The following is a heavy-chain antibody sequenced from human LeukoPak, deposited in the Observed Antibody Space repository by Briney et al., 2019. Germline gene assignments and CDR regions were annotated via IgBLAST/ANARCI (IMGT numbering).Heavy chain of an antibody. Sequence: PGGSLRLSCAASGFTFSSYSMNWVRQAPGKGLEWVSYISSSSSTIYYADSVKGRFTISRDNAKNSLYLQMNSLRAEDTAVYYCAGSVAGVAFDYWGQGTLVTVSS. CDR3: AGSVAGVAFDY. V-gene: IGHV3-48*01. CDR1: GFTFSSYS. D-gene: IGHD6-19*01. J-gene: IGHJ4*02. CDR2: ISSSSSTI.